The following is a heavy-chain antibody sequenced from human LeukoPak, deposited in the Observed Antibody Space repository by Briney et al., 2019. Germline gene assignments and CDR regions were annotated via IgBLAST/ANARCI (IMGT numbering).Heavy chain of an antibody. CDR1: GFIFRNYA. CDR3: AKDAYSGNFYSRLDYFDY. CDR2: IGGGGGSA. D-gene: IGHD1-26*01. V-gene: IGHV3-23*01. Sequence: GGSLRLSCAASGFIFRNYALSWVRQAPGKGLEWVSVIGGGGGSAYYADFVKGRFTISRDNSKNTLYLQMNRLRAEDTAVYYCAKDAYSGNFYSRLDYFDYWGQGTLVTVSS. J-gene: IGHJ4*02.